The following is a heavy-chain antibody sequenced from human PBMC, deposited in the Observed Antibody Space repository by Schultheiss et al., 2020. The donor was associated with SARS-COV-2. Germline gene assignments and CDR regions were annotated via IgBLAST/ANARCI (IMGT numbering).Heavy chain of an antibody. CDR3: ARYRITAMDY. J-gene: IGHJ4*02. D-gene: IGHD3-10*01. CDR1: GYTFTGYY. V-gene: IGHV1-2*06. CDR2: INPHSGGT. Sequence: ASVKVSCKASGYTFTGYYMHWVRQAPGQGLEWMGRINPHSGGTHYVQKFQDRVTLTRDTSISTAYMELSRLRSDDTAVYYCARYRITAMDYWGQGTMVTVSS.